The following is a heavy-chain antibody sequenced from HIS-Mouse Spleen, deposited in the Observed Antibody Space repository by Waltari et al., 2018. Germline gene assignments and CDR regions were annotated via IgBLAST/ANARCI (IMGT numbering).Heavy chain of an antibody. J-gene: IGHJ4*02. CDR2: IYHSGST. D-gene: IGHD5-18*01. CDR1: GYSISSGYY. V-gene: IGHV4-38-2*02. Sequence: QVQLQESGPGLVKPSETLSLTCTVSGYSISSGYYLGWIRQPPGKGLEWIGSIYHSGSTYYNPSLKSRVTISVDTSKNQFSLKLSSVTAADTAVYYCARDSRGYSYGPDYWGQGTLVTVSS. CDR3: ARDSRGYSYGPDY.